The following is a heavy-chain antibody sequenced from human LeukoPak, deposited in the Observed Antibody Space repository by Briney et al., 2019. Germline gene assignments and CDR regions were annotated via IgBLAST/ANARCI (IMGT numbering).Heavy chain of an antibody. CDR1: GFTFSSYG. CDR3: ARDLYSTLLAYYYGMDV. J-gene: IGHJ6*02. CDR2: IWYDGSNK. Sequence: GGSLRLSCAASGFTFSSYGMHWVRQAPGKGLEWVAVIWYDGSNKYYADSVKGRFTISRDNSKNTLYPQMNSLRAEDTAVYYCARDLYSTLLAYYYGMDVWGQGTTVTVPS. V-gene: IGHV3-33*01. D-gene: IGHD6-13*01.